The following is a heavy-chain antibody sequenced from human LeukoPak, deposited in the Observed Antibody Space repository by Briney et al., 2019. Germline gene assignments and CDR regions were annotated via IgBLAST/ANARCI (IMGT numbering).Heavy chain of an antibody. CDR2: INTSTGNP. CDR3: ARGAKDSSGYHPTYAFDI. CDR1: GYTFSNYA. Sequence: ASVKVSCKASGYTFSNYAMNWVRQAPGQGLEWMGWINTSTGNPTYAQGFTGQFVFSLDTSVSTAYLQISTVKGEDTAVYYCARGAKDSSGYHPTYAFDIWGQGTMVTVSS. V-gene: IGHV7-4-1*02. J-gene: IGHJ3*02. D-gene: IGHD3-22*01.